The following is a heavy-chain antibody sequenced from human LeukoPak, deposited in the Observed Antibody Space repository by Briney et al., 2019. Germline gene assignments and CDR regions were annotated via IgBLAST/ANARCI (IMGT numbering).Heavy chain of an antibody. CDR2: INQHGSEK. Sequence: GGSLRLSCTASGFTFRSYWMSWVRQAPGMGLEWVANINQHGSEKYYVDSVKGRLTISRDNAKNSLFLQLNSLRAEDTAVYYCARNVDAFDIWGQGTMVTVSS. J-gene: IGHJ3*02. CDR3: ARNVDAFDI. V-gene: IGHV3-7*01. CDR1: GFTFRSYW.